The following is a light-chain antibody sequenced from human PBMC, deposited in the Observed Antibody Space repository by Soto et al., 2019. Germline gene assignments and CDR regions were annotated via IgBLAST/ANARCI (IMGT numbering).Light chain of an antibody. J-gene: IGKJ1*01. CDR2: WAS. CDR3: QQYYSTRT. Sequence: DIVMTQSPDSLAVSLGERATINCKSSQSVLYSSNNKNYLAWYQQKPVQPPKLLIYWASTRESGVPDRFSGSASGTDFNLTISSRQAEDVAVYYCQQYYSTRTFGQGTKVEIK. V-gene: IGKV4-1*01. CDR1: QSVLYSSNNKNY.